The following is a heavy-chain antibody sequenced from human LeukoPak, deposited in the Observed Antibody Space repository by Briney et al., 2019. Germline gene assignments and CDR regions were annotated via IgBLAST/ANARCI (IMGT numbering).Heavy chain of an antibody. CDR1: GGSISSYY. Sequence: KPSETLSLTCTVSGGSISSYYWSWIRQPAGKGLEWTGRIYTSGSTNYNPSLKSRVTMSVDTSKNQFSLKLSSVTAADTAVYYCARAAYCGGDCLYDAFDIWGQGTMVTVSS. D-gene: IGHD2-21*02. J-gene: IGHJ3*02. CDR2: IYTSGST. CDR3: ARAAYCGGDCLYDAFDI. V-gene: IGHV4-4*07.